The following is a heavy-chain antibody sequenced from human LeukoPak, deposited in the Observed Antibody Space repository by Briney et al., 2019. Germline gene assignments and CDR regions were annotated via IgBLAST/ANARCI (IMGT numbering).Heavy chain of an antibody. Sequence: GASVKVSCKASGGTFSSYAISWVRQAPGQGLEWMGRIIPIFGTANYAQKFQGRVTITADKSTSTAYMELSSLRSEDTAVYYCASTTGIADRGYYYYYMDVWGKGTTVTVSS. V-gene: IGHV1-69*06. D-gene: IGHD6-13*01. CDR3: ASTTGIADRGYYYYYMDV. CDR2: IIPIFGTA. J-gene: IGHJ6*03. CDR1: GGTFSSYA.